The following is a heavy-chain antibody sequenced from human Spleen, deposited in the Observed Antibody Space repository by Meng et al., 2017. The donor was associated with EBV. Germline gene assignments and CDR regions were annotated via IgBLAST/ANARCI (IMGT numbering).Heavy chain of an antibody. J-gene: IGHJ4*02. CDR2: TNEDGGIT. CDR3: SRDLVGSDDD. CDR1: GFSFSNYW. Sequence: LVGSGGGLVQAWGSLRLSWAASGFSFSNYWMHWVRQVPGKGLVWVSRTNEDGGITNYADSVKGRFTISRDNTKNTLYLQMNSLRAEDTAVYFCSRDLVGSDDDWGQGTLVTVSS. V-gene: IGHV3-74*01. D-gene: IGHD6-25*01.